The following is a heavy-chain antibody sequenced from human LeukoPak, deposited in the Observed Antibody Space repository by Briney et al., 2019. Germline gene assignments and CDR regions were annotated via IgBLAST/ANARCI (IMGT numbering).Heavy chain of an antibody. D-gene: IGHD3-3*01. CDR2: MNPNSGNT. V-gene: IGHV1-8*01. J-gene: IGHJ6*03. Sequence: ASVRVSCKASGYTFTSYDINWVRQATGQGLEWMGWMNPNSGNTGYAQKFQGRVTMTRNTSISTAYMELSSLRSEDTGVYYCARGLFYPRFWPYYYYYYMDVWGKGTTVTASS. CDR3: ARGLFYPRFWPYYYYYYMDV. CDR1: GYTFTSYD.